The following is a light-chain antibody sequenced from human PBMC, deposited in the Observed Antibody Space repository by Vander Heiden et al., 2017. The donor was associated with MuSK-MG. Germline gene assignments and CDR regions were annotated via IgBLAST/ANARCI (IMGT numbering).Light chain of an antibody. Sequence: QTVVTQEPSLTVSPGGQVPPPCASSTGAVTSGNYPNWFQQKPGQAPRELIYSTSNNHTWTPARFSGSLLGGKAALTLSGVQPEDEAEYYCLLYYGGLRVFGGGTKLTVL. CDR2: STS. CDR1: TGAVTSGNY. CDR3: LLYYGGLRV. V-gene: IGLV7-43*01. J-gene: IGLJ2*01.